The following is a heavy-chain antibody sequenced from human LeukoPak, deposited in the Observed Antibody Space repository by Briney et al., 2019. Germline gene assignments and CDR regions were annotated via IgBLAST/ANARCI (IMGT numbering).Heavy chain of an antibody. V-gene: IGHV3-9*01. CDR2: ISWNSGSI. D-gene: IGHD3-22*01. CDR3: VKDSYYDSSGYYLFDY. J-gene: IGHJ4*02. CDR1: GFTFDDYA. Sequence: GGSLRLSCAASGFTFDDYAMHWVRQAPGKGLEWVSGISWNSGSIGYADSVKGRFTISRDNAKNSLYLQMNSLRAEDTALYYCVKDSYYDSSGYYLFDYWGQGTLVTVSS.